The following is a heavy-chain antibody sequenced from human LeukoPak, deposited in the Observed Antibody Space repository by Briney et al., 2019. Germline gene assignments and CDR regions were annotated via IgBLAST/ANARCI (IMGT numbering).Heavy chain of an antibody. Sequence: KPSETLSLTCTVSAGSISSSNYYWAWIRQPPGQGLEWIGSIYYRGNAYYNPSLKSRVTISVDTSKNQFSLSLSSVTAADTAVYYCAREEDRSGDWGQGTLVTVTS. CDR1: AGSISSSNYY. CDR2: IYYRGNA. D-gene: IGHD3-22*01. V-gene: IGHV4-39*07. J-gene: IGHJ4*02. CDR3: AREEDRSGD.